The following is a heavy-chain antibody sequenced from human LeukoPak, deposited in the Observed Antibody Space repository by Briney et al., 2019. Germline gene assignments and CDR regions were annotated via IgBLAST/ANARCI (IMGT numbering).Heavy chain of an antibody. V-gene: IGHV4-34*01. J-gene: IGHJ6*02. CDR3: ARALVATQYDYYYCGMDV. CDR1: GGSFSGYY. Sequence: SETLSLTCAVYGGSFSGYYWSWIRQPPGKGLEWIGEINHSGSTNYNPSLKSRVTISVDTSKNQFSLKLSSVTAADTAVYYCARALVATQYDYYYCGMDVWGQGTTVTVSS. CDR2: INHSGST. D-gene: IGHD5-12*01.